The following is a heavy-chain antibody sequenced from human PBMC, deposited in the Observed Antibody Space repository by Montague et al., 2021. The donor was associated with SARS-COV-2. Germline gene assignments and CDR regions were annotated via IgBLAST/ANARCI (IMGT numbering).Heavy chain of an antibody. Sequence: SLRLSCAASGSTFSQYDMHWVRQVTGKGLEWVSGIGKAGDTHYPGTVKGRFTISREDAKNSLYLQMNSLRAGDTAVYYCGRGVRYFGSGGWSFYYYGVDVWGQGTTVTVSS. CDR2: IGKAGDT. D-gene: IGHD3-10*01. CDR3: GRGVRYFGSGGWSFYYYGVDV. V-gene: IGHV3-13*01. J-gene: IGHJ6*02. CDR1: GSTFSQYD.